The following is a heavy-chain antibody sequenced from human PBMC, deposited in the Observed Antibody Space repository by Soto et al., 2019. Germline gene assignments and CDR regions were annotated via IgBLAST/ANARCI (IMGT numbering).Heavy chain of an antibody. CDR2: IYYSGST. CDR1: GRSVSSGSYY. Sequence: PSETLSLTCTVSGRSVSSGSYYWSWIRQPPGKGLEWIGYIYYSGSTNYNPSLKSRVTISVDTSKNQFSLKLSSVTAADTAVYYCARLRFGSLGAFDFWGQGTMVAVSS. CDR3: ARLRFGSLGAFDF. V-gene: IGHV4-61*01. D-gene: IGHD3-3*01. J-gene: IGHJ3*01.